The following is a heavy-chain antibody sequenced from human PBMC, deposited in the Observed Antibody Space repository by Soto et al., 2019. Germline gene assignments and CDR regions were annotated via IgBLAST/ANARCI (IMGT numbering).Heavy chain of an antibody. D-gene: IGHD3-22*01. CDR2: ISSSGSTI. Sequence: QVQLVESGGGLVKPGGSLRLSCAASGFTFSDYYMSWIRQAPGKGLEWVSYISSSGSTIYYADSVKGRFTISRDNAKNSLYLQMNSLRAEDTAVYYCARAEEPPLRGIVVVPVVFDYWGQGTLVTVSS. V-gene: IGHV3-11*01. J-gene: IGHJ4*02. CDR3: ARAEEPPLRGIVVVPVVFDY. CDR1: GFTFSDYY.